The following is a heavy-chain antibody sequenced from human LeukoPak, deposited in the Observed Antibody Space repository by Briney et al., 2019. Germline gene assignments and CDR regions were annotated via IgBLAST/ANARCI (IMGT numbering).Heavy chain of an antibody. CDR3: ARDLGQVVPAATSDY. V-gene: IGHV3-74*01. CDR1: GFTFSSYW. J-gene: IGHJ4*02. CDR2: IISNGSST. D-gene: IGHD2-2*01. Sequence: GGSLRLSCAASGFTFSSYWMHWVRQAPGKGLVWVSRIISNGSSTSYADSVKGRFTISRDNATKSLYLQMNRLRAEDTAVYYSARDLGQVVPAATSDYWGQGTLVTVSS.